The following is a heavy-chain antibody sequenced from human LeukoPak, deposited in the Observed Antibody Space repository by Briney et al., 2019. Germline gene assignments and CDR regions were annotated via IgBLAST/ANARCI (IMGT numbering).Heavy chain of an antibody. D-gene: IGHD3-3*01. Sequence: GGSLRLSCAASGFTFSSYAMSWVRQAPGKGLEWVSAISGSGGSTYCADSVKGRFTISRDNSKNTLYLQMNSLRAEDTAVYYCAKVLRFLEWHNDAFDIWGQGTMVTVSS. CDR2: ISGSGGST. CDR3: AKVLRFLEWHNDAFDI. CDR1: GFTFSSYA. V-gene: IGHV3-23*01. J-gene: IGHJ3*02.